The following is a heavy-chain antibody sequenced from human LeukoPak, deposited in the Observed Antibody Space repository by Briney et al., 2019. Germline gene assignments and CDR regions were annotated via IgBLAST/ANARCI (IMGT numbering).Heavy chain of an antibody. CDR3: ARDPGDYVGNDASDI. D-gene: IGHD4-17*01. CDR2: IWYDGSNK. J-gene: IGHJ3*02. Sequence: PGGSLRLSCAASGFTFSSYGMHWVRQAPGKGLDWVAVIWYDGSNKYYADSVKGRFTVSRDNSKNTVYLQMNSLRAEDTAVYYCARDPGDYVGNDASDIWGQGTMVTVSS. V-gene: IGHV3-33*01. CDR1: GFTFSSYG.